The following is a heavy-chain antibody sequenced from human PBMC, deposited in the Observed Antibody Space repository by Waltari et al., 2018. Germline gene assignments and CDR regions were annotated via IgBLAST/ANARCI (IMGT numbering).Heavy chain of an antibody. Sequence: QVQLQQWGAGLLKPSETLSLTCAVYGGSFSGYYWSWIRQPPGKGLEWIGEINHSGSTNYSPSLKSRVTISVDTSKNQFSLKLSSVTAADTAVYYCARGQRQWLRMYNWFDPWGQGTLVTVSS. CDR1: GGSFSGYY. CDR3: ARGQRQWLRMYNWFDP. CDR2: INHSGST. D-gene: IGHD6-19*01. V-gene: IGHV4-34*01. J-gene: IGHJ5*02.